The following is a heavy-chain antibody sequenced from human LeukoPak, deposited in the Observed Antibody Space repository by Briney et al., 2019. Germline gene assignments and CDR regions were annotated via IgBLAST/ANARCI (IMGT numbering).Heavy chain of an antibody. CDR3: ARGVVSKRGSNGQFDF. CDR1: GFTFSILS. V-gene: IGHV3-21*01. CDR2: ISSSSSYI. Sequence: GRCLRLSCAVSGFTFSILSMNWVRQAPGKGREWVSSISSSSSYISYADSVKGRFAMSRDNDKNSLYLQMNSLRAEDTAVYYCARGVVSKRGSNGQFDFWCQGPLVTVSS. D-gene: IGHD3-16*01. J-gene: IGHJ4*02.